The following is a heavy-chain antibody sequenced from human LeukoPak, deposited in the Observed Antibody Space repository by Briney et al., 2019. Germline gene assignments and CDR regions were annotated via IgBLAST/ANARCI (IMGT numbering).Heavy chain of an antibody. J-gene: IGHJ4*02. CDR3: ASAADTAMVTLDY. D-gene: IGHD5-18*01. CDR1: GGTFSSYA. CDR2: IIPIFGTA. V-gene: IGHV1-69*06. Sequence: SVKVSCKASGGTFSSYAISWVRQAPGQGLEWMGGIIPIFGTANYAQKFQGRVTITADKSTSTAYMELSSLRSEDTAVYYCASAADTAMVTLDYWGQGTLVTVSS.